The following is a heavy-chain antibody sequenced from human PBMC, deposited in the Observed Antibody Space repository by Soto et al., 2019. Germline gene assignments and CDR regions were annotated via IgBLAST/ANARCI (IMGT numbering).Heavy chain of an antibody. CDR2: IYHSGST. CDR3: ASIVVSSRYYYGMDV. D-gene: IGHD3-22*01. V-gene: IGHV4-4*02. Sequence: QVQLQESGPGLVKPSGTLSLTCAVSGVSVSFSNWWSWVRQPPGKGLEWLGEIYHSGSTTYNPSLKSRVSISVDKSKNQFSLELSSVTAADTAGYYGASIVVSSRYYYGMDVWGQGTTVTVSS. CDR1: GVSVSFSNW. J-gene: IGHJ6*02.